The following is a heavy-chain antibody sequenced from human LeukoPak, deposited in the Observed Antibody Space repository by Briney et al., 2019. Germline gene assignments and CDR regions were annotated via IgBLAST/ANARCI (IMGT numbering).Heavy chain of an antibody. CDR2: ISTYNGNT. J-gene: IGHJ4*02. Sequence: ASVKVSCKASGYTFTSYYMHWVRQAPGQGLEWMGWISTYNGNTNYAQNLQGRVTMTTDTSTSTAYMELRSLRSDDAAVYYCARDGTIDYWGQGTLVTVSS. CDR1: GYTFTSYY. CDR3: ARDGTIDY. V-gene: IGHV1-18*04. D-gene: IGHD3/OR15-3a*01.